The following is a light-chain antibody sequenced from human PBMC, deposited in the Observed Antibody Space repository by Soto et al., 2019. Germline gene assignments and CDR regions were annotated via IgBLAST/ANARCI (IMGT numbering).Light chain of an antibody. CDR1: QSVSSSY. Sequence: GERVTLSCRASQSVSSSYLTWYQQKPGQAPRLLIYGASTRATGIPARLSGSGSGTDFTLTISSLQPEYLALDYCHQDYNFTLCGGTKVDI. J-gene: IGKJ4*01. CDR2: GAS. CDR3: HQDYNFT. V-gene: IGKV3D-7*01.